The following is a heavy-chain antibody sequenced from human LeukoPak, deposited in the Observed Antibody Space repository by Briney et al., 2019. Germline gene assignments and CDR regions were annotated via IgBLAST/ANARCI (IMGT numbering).Heavy chain of an antibody. CDR2: IRSDGART. D-gene: IGHD1-7*01. CDR1: GFIFSSFS. CDR3: ARMNYISTGWGAPFDY. V-gene: IGHV3-48*04. Sequence: GGSLRLSCAASGFIFSSFSMNWVRQAPGKGLEWVSYIRSDGARTDYTGAVKGRFTISRDNAKNSLYLQMNSLRVEDTAVYYCARMNYISTGWGAPFDYWGQGVLVTVSS. J-gene: IGHJ4*02.